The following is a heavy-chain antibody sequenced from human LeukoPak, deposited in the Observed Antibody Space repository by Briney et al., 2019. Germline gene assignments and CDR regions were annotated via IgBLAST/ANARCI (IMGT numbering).Heavy chain of an antibody. CDR2: ITGSHGPT. CDR1: GFTFSSFA. CDR3: AKPYGSGSYYPTHLDY. Sequence: GGSLRLSCAASGFTFSSFAMTWVRQAPGKGLEWVSSITGSHGPTYNTDSVKGRFTISRDNSKNTLYLQMNSLRAEDTAVYYCAKPYGSGSYYPTHLDYWGQGTLVTVSS. V-gene: IGHV3-23*01. J-gene: IGHJ4*02. D-gene: IGHD3-10*01.